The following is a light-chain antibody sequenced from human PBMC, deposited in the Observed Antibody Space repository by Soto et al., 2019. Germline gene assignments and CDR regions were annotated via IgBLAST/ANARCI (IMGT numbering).Light chain of an antibody. Sequence: DIEMTQSPSSLSASVGDRVTITCRASQGIRNYLGWYQQKPGKAPKRLIYAASSLESGVPSRLSGSGSGTEFTLTISSLQPEDFATYYCLQHDTYPQTFGQGTKVEVK. CDR3: LQHDTYPQT. V-gene: IGKV1-17*01. J-gene: IGKJ1*01. CDR1: QGIRNY. CDR2: AAS.